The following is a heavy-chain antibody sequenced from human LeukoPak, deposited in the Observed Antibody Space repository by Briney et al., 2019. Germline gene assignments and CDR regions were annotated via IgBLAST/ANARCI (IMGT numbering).Heavy chain of an antibody. V-gene: IGHV3-74*01. CDR2: IHSDGSST. Sequence: GGSLRLSCAASGFXFSNYWIHWVRQAPGKGLVWVSDIHSDGSSTTYADAVKGRFTISRDTAKHTLYLQMNSLRAEDTAVYYCARGPQALTSLYAFDVWGQGTMVIVSS. CDR3: ARGPQALTSLYAFDV. J-gene: IGHJ3*01. CDR1: GFXFSNYW.